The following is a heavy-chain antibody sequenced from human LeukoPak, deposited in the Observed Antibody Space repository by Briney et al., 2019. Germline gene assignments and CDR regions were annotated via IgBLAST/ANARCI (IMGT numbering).Heavy chain of an antibody. V-gene: IGHV3-73*01. J-gene: IGHJ5*02. D-gene: IGHD3-10*01. CDR1: GFTFSGSA. Sequence: GGSLRLSCAASGFTFSGSAMHWVRQASGKGLEWVGRIRSKANSYATAYAASVKGRFTISRDDSKNTAYLQMNSLKTEETAVYYCTRHFYYYGSATGWFDPWGQGTLVTVSS. CDR2: IRSKANSYAT. CDR3: TRHFYYYGSATGWFDP.